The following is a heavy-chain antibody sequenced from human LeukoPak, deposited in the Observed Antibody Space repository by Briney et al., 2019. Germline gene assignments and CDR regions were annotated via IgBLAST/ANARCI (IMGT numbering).Heavy chain of an antibody. CDR1: GFTFSAYN. J-gene: IGHJ4*02. V-gene: IGHV3-48*04. D-gene: IGHD3-3*01. Sequence: GGSLRLSCAASGFTFSAYNMNWVRRTPGKGLEWVSYISSSGSTIYYADSVKGRFTISRDNAKNSPYLQMNSLRAEDTAVYYCASLWDIFGAYWGQGALVTVSS. CDR2: ISSSGSTI. CDR3: ASLWDIFGAY.